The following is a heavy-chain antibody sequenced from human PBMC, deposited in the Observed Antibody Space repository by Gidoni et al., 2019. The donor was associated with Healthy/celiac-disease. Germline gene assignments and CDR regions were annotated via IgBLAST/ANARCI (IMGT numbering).Heavy chain of an antibody. CDR2: SSGSGGST. CDR1: GFTFSSYA. CDR3: ATRGSGTPDYYYGMDV. D-gene: IGHD3-10*01. Sequence: EVQLLESGGGLVQPGGSLRLSCAASGFTFSSYAMSLVRQAPGKGLEWVSASSGSGGSTYYADSVKGRFTISRDNSKNTLYLQMNSLRAEDTAVYYCATRGSGTPDYYYGMDVWGQGTTVTVSS. V-gene: IGHV3-23*01. J-gene: IGHJ6*02.